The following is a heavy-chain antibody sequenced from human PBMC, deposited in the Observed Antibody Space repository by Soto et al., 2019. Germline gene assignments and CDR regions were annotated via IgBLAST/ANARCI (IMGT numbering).Heavy chain of an antibody. V-gene: IGHV3-48*02. CDR2: TSSSSSTI. CDR1: GFTFSSYS. CDR3: ARDPDHYGAPGDYGMDV. D-gene: IGHD4-17*01. J-gene: IGHJ6*02. Sequence: EVQLVESGGGLVQPGGSLRLSCAASGFTFSSYSMNWVRQAPGKGLEWVSYTSSSSSTIYYADSVKGRFTNSRDNAKNSLYLQMNSLRDEDTAVYYCARDPDHYGAPGDYGMDVWGQGTTVTVSS.